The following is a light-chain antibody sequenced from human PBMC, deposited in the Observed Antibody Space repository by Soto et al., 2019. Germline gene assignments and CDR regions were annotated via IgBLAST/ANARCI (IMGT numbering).Light chain of an antibody. CDR3: CSYVSSKTYV. CDR2: EVS. Sequence: QSALTQPASVSGSPGQSITISCTGTRTDVGGYNFVSWYQQHPGKAPKLIIYEVSNRPSGVSNRFSGSKSDNTASLTISRLQAEDEADYYCCSYVSSKTYVFGTGTKLTVL. V-gene: IGLV2-14*01. CDR1: RTDVGGYNF. J-gene: IGLJ1*01.